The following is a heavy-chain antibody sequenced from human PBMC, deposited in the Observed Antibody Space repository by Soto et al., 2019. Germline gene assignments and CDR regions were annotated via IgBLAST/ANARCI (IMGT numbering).Heavy chain of an antibody. CDR1: GFTFSTYS. J-gene: IGHJ4*02. CDR3: ARDFYYDSSVHLDY. CDR2: ISSISNTI. D-gene: IGHD3-22*01. V-gene: IGHV3-48*01. Sequence: PGGSLRLSCAASGFTFSTYSMSWVRQAPGKGLEWVSYISSISNTIYYADSVKGRFTISRDNAKNSLYLHMNSLSAEDTAVYYCARDFYYDSSVHLDYWGQGTLVTVSS.